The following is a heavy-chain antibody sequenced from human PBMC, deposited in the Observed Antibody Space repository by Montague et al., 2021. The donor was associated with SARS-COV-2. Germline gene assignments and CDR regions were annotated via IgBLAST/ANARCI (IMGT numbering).Heavy chain of an antibody. D-gene: IGHD3-22*01. Sequence: SETLSLTCAVYSGSFSDDNWIWIRQPQGKGLELDWEINHIGSTNYNQSLKSQVTISVYTSKNHFSLKLNSVTAADTDVYYCSRGVLAINMIVVLITQGNYYFVYWGHGTLVTVSS. V-gene: IGHV4-34*01. CDR1: SGSFSDDN. CDR3: SRGVLAINMIVVLITQGNYYFVY. J-gene: IGHJ4*01. CDR2: INHIGST.